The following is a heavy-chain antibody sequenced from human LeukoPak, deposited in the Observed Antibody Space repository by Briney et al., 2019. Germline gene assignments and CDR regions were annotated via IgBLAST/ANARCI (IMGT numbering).Heavy chain of an antibody. D-gene: IGHD3-22*01. V-gene: IGHV4-31*01. Sequence: SETLSLTCTVSGGSINSGAYYWTWIRQHPGKGLEWIGYIHYSGSTYYNPSLKSQVAMSVDTSKNQFSLKLTSVTAADTAVYYCARYFSSGLDYWGQGTLVTVSS. CDR1: GGSINSGAYY. J-gene: IGHJ4*02. CDR3: ARYFSSGLDY. CDR2: IHYSGST.